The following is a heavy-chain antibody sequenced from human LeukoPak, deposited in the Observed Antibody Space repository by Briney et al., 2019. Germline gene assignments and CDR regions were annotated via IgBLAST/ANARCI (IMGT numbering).Heavy chain of an antibody. CDR1: GFTFSSYE. V-gene: IGHV3-48*03. J-gene: IGHJ4*02. Sequence: PGGSLRLSCAASGFTFSSYEMNWVRQAPGKGLEWVSYISSSGSTIYYADSVKGRFTISRDNSKNTLYLQMNSLRAEDTAVYYCAKEISMVRGVIKWGSDYWGQGTQVTVSS. D-gene: IGHD3-10*01. CDR3: AKEISMVRGVIKWGSDY. CDR2: ISSSGSTI.